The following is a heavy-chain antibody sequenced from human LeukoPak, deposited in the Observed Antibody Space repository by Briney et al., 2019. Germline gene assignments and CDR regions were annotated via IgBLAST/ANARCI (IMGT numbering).Heavy chain of an antibody. CDR3: ATNPPLREHLDYYYYMDV. V-gene: IGHV1-24*01. CDR2: FDPEDGET. J-gene: IGHJ6*03. D-gene: IGHD1-26*01. Sequence: ASVKVSCKVSGYTLTELSMHWVRQAPGKGLEWMGGFDPEDGETIYAQKFQGRVTMTEDTSTDTAYMELSSLRSEDTAVYYCATNPPLREHLDYYYYMDVWGKGTTVTVSS. CDR1: GYTLTELS.